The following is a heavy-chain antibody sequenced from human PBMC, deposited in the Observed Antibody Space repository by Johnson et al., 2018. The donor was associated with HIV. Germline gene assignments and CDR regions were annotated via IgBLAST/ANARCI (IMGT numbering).Heavy chain of an antibody. CDR2: ITWNSGIT. D-gene: IGHD6-13*01. CDR1: GFTFDDYA. J-gene: IGHJ3*01. CDR3: AKPLAYSSWYTPDIPPNDAFDV. V-gene: IGHV3-9*01. Sequence: QLVESGGGLVQPGRSLRLSCAASGFTFDDYAMHWVRQAPGKGLEWVSSITWNSGITGYADSVKGRFTISRDNAKNSLYLQMNSLRAEDTALYYCAKPLAYSSWYTPDIPPNDAFDVWGQGTMVTVSS.